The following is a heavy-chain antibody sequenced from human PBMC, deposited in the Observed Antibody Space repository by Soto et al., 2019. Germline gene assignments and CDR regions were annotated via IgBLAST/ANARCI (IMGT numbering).Heavy chain of an antibody. CDR3: ARDGPSKYSSSLKEESLLGDY. CDR1: GGTFSSYA. D-gene: IGHD6-6*01. V-gene: IGHV1-69*04. J-gene: IGHJ4*02. Sequence: ASVKVSCKASGGTFSSYAISWVRQAPGQGLEWMGRIIPILGIANYAQKFQGRVTITADKSTSTAYMELSSLRSEDTAVYYCARDGPSKYSSSLKEESLLGDYWGQGTLVTVSS. CDR2: IIPILGIA.